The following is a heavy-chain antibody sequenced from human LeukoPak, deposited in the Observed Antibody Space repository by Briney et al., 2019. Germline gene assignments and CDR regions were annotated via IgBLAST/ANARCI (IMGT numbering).Heavy chain of an antibody. CDR2: IYHSGST. J-gene: IGHJ5*02. CDR3: ARPLSLGYCSGGSCYGRGAWFDR. D-gene: IGHD2-15*01. Sequence: SETLSLTCAGYGGSLSGYYWNWIRQPPGKGLEWIGQIYHSGSTNYNPSLKSRVTISVDKSKNQFSLKLRSVTAADTAVYYCARPLSLGYCSGGSCYGRGAWFDRWGQGTLVTVSS. V-gene: IGHV4-34*01. CDR1: GGSLSGYY.